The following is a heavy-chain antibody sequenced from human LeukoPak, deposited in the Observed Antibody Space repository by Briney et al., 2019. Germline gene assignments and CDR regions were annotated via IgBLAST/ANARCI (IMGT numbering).Heavy chain of an antibody. Sequence: GGSLRLSCATSGFTFSNYWMHWVRQVPGKGLVWVSRIKSDGSSTTYADSVKGRFTISRDNAKNTLYLQMNSLRAEDTAVYYCARVGASTGAFDIWGQGTMVTVSS. CDR3: ARVGASTGAFDI. J-gene: IGHJ3*02. D-gene: IGHD1-26*01. CDR1: GFTFSNYW. CDR2: IKSDGSST. V-gene: IGHV3-74*01.